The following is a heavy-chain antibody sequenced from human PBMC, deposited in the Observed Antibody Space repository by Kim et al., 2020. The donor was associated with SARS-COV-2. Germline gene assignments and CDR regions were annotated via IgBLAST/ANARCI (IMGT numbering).Heavy chain of an antibody. V-gene: IGHV4-59*13. CDR1: GGSISSYY. D-gene: IGHD1-26*01. CDR2: IYYSGST. J-gene: IGHJ4*02. Sequence: SETLSLTCTVSGGSISSYYWSWIRQPPGKGLEWIGYIYYSGSTNYNPSLKSRVTISVDTSKNQFSLKLSSVTAADTAVYYCARRTALSGIYYGEYYFDYWGQGTLGTVSS. CDR3: ARRTALSGIYYGEYYFDY.